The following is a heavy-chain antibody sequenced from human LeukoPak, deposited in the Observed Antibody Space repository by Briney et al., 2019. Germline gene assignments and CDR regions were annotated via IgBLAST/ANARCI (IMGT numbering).Heavy chain of an antibody. CDR3: ARLPGYSGYVASFFFDY. J-gene: IGHJ4*02. V-gene: IGHV4-59*08. CDR2: IYYSGST. CDR1: GGSISSYY. Sequence: SETLSLTCTVSGGSISSYYWSWIRQPPGKGLEWLGYIYYSGSTNYNPSPKSRVTISVDTSKNQFSLKLSSVTAADTAVYYCARLPGYSGYVASFFFDYWGQGTLVTVSS. D-gene: IGHD5-12*01.